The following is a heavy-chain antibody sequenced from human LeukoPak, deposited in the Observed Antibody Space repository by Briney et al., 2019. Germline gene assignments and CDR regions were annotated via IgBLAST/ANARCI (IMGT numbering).Heavy chain of an antibody. CDR3: ARVEINWLGAFDI. Sequence: ASVKVSCKASGYTFTSYDINWVRQATGQGLEWMGWMNPNSGNTGYAQKFQGRVTMTTDTSTSTAYMELRSLRSDDTAVYYCARVEINWLGAFDIWGQGTMVTVSS. CDR2: MNPNSGNT. D-gene: IGHD5-12*01. V-gene: IGHV1-8*02. J-gene: IGHJ3*02. CDR1: GYTFTSYD.